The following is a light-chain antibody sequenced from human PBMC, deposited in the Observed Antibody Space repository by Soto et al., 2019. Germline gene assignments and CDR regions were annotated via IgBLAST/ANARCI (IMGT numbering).Light chain of an antibody. Sequence: ELVLTQSPATLSLSPGERATLSCRASQSVSSSYLAWYQQRPGQTPRLLIYDASTRAPGIPARFSGRGSGADFTLTISSLEPEDFAVYYCQQRSDSITFGQGTRLE. J-gene: IGKJ5*01. V-gene: IGKV3D-20*02. CDR3: QQRSDSIT. CDR2: DAS. CDR1: QSVSSSY.